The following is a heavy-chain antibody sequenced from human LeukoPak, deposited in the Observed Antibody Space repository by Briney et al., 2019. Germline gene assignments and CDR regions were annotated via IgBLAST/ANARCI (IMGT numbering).Heavy chain of an antibody. Sequence: GGSLRLSCAASGFTFSSYAMSWVRQAPGKGLEWVSAISGSGGSTYYADSVKGRFTISRDNSKNTLYLQMNSLRAEDTAVYYCAISLAVAEWFDPWGQGTLVTVSS. V-gene: IGHV3-23*01. CDR2: ISGSGGST. CDR3: AISLAVAEWFDP. CDR1: GFTFSSYA. D-gene: IGHD6-19*01. J-gene: IGHJ5*02.